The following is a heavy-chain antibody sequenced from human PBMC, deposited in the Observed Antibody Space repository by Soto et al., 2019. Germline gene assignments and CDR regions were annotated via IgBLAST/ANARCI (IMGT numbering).Heavy chain of an antibody. J-gene: IGHJ6*02. Sequence: XSVKVSYTASGYSFTSYGIIWVRQAPGQGLEWMGWISAYNGNTNYAQKLQGRVTMTTDTSTSTAYMELRSLRSDDTAVYYCARAEWYNWNDLDYYGMDVWGQGTTVPVSS. V-gene: IGHV1-18*04. CDR3: ARAEWYNWNDLDYYGMDV. CDR2: ISAYNGNT. CDR1: GYSFTSYG. D-gene: IGHD1-20*01.